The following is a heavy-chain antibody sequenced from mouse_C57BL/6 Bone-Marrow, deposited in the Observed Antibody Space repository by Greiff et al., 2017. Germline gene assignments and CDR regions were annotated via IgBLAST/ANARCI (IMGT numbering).Heavy chain of an antibody. Sequence: EVQLKESGPELVKPGASVKIPCKASGYTFTDYNMDWVKQSHGKSLEWIGDINPNNGGTIYNQKFKGKATLTVDKSSSTAYMELRSLTSEDTAVYYCARRGDYDEGWFAYWGQGTLVTVSA. J-gene: IGHJ3*01. CDR1: GYTFTDYN. CDR2: INPNNGGT. V-gene: IGHV1-18*01. D-gene: IGHD2-4*01. CDR3: ARRGDYDEGWFAY.